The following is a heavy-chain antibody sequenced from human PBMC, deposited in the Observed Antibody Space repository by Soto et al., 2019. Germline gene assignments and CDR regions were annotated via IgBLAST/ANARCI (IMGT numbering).Heavy chain of an antibody. V-gene: IGHV4-31*03. Sequence: SETLSLTCSVSGGSISTGGYYWSWIRQHPGKGLEWIGYIYYSGSTYYNPSLKSRVTMSVDTSKNQFSLKLSSVTAADMAVYYGAGGSRLGGDDYWGQGTLVTVSS. CDR1: GGSISTGGYY. CDR2: IYYSGST. D-gene: IGHD3-16*01. CDR3: AGGSRLGGDDY. J-gene: IGHJ4*02.